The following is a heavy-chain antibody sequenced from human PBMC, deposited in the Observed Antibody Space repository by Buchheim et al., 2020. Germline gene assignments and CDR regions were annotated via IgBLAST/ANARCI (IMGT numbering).Heavy chain of an antibody. J-gene: IGHJ6*02. D-gene: IGHD5-18*01. CDR3: ARTGYNSGSRMDV. Sequence: QVQLVESGGGVVQPGRSLRLSCAASGFSFISYAMHWVRQAPGKGLEWVALISSEGTHKYYADSVKGRFTISRDNSKNTLYLQMNSLRPEDTAMFYCARTGYNSGSRMDVWGQGTT. CDR1: GFSFISYA. V-gene: IGHV3-30-3*01. CDR2: ISSEGTHK.